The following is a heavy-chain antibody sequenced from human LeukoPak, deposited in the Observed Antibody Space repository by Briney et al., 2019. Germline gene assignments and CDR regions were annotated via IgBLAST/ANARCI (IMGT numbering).Heavy chain of an antibody. CDR2: ISWNSGSI. D-gene: IGHD3-10*01. J-gene: IGHJ4*02. Sequence: GGSLRLSCAASGFTFDDYAMHWVRQAPGKGLEWVSGISWNSGSIGYADSVKGRFTISRDNAKNSLYLQMNSLRAEDTALYYFAIDSSGSGSYSLDYWGQGTRVTVSS. V-gene: IGHV3-9*01. CDR3: AIDSSGSGSYSLDY. CDR1: GFTFDDYA.